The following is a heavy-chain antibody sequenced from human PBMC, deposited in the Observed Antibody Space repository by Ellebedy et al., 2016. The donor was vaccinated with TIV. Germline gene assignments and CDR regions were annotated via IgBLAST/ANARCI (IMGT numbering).Heavy chain of an antibody. CDR2: IWYDGSNK. D-gene: IGHD2-21*02. J-gene: IGHJ4*02. Sequence: GESLKISCTASGFIFNNYGMHWVRQAPGKGLEWVAFIWYDGSNKYYADSVKGRFTISRDNSKNTLYQQMNSLGVEDTAVFYCARDRHVDLGDCLDYWGQGTLVTVSS. CDR1: GFIFNNYG. V-gene: IGHV3-33*01. CDR3: ARDRHVDLGDCLDY.